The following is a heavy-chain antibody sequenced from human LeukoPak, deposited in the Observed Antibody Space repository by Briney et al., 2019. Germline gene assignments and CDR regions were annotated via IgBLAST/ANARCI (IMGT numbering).Heavy chain of an antibody. CDR2: INHSGST. CDR3: ARIGPILGAAWVDY. Sequence: PETLSLTCAVYGGSFSGYYWSWIRQPPGKGLEWIGEINHSGSTNYNPSLKSRVTISVDTSKNQFSLKLSSVTAADTAVYYCARIGPILGAAWVDYWGQGTLVSVSS. J-gene: IGHJ4*02. V-gene: IGHV4-34*01. CDR1: GGSFSGYY. D-gene: IGHD3-3*02.